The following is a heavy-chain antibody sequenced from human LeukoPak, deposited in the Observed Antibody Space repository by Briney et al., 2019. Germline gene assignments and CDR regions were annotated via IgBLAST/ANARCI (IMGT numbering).Heavy chain of an antibody. V-gene: IGHV3-23*01. CDR3: ARQIAVVEPTDPNWFDS. J-gene: IGHJ5*01. CDR2: ISGSGGST. D-gene: IGHD2-21*01. Sequence: GGSLRLSCAASGFTFSSYAMSWVRQAPGKGLEWVSAISGSGGSTYYADSVKGRFTISRDNSKNTLYLQMNSLRAEDTAVYYCARQIAVVEPTDPNWFDSWGQGTLVTVSS. CDR1: GFTFSSYA.